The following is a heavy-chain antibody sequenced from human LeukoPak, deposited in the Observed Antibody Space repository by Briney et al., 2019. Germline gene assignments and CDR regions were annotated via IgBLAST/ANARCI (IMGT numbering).Heavy chain of an antibody. CDR2: LSGSGGST. J-gene: IGHJ6*01. CDR3: AKYGYSYGGNYYCMDV. D-gene: IGHD5-18*01. Sequence: GGSLRLFCAADGFSFSSYAMSSVRQAPGKGLEWVSALSGSGGSTYYADSVKGRFTISRDNSKNTLYLQVNSLRAEDTAVYYWAKYGYSYGGNYYCMDVWKQGPTVTVS. CDR1: GFSFSSYA. V-gene: IGHV3-23*01.